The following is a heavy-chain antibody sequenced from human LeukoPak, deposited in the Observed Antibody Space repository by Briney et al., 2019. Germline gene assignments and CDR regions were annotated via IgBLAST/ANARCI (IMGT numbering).Heavy chain of an antibody. D-gene: IGHD2-2*01. V-gene: IGHV3-74*01. CDR2: INSDGSST. Sequence: GGTLRLSCAASGFTFSSYWMHWVRQAPGKGLVWVSRINSDGSSTSYADSVKGRFTISRDNAKNTLYLQMNSLRAEDTAVYYCARIPYCSSTNCYPSDYWGQGTLVTVSS. CDR1: GFTFSSYW. CDR3: ARIPYCSSTNCYPSDY. J-gene: IGHJ4*02.